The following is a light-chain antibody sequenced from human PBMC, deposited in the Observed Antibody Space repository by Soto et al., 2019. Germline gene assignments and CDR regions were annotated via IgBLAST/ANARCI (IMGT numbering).Light chain of an antibody. CDR3: SSYTSSSTLVV. CDR2: DVS. V-gene: IGLV2-14*01. Sequence: QSALTQPASVSGSPGQSITISCTGTSSDVGGYNYVSWYQQHPGKAPKLMIYDVSNRPSGVSNRFSGSNSGNTASLTISGLHAEDDADYYCSSYTSSSTLVVFGGGTKLTVL. CDR1: SSDVGGYNY. J-gene: IGLJ2*01.